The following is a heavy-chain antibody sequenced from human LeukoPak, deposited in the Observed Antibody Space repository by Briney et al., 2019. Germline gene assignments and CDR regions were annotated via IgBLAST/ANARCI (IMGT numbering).Heavy chain of an antibody. V-gene: IGHV3-20*04. CDR1: GFTFDDYG. CDR2: ISWNGGST. D-gene: IGHD2-2*01. Sequence: PGGSLRLSCAASGFTFDDYGTSWVRQAPGKGLEWVSGISWNGGSTGYADSVKGRFTISRDNAKNSLYLQMNSLRAEDTALYYCARDQLRHDYWGQGTLVTVSS. J-gene: IGHJ4*02. CDR3: ARDQLRHDY.